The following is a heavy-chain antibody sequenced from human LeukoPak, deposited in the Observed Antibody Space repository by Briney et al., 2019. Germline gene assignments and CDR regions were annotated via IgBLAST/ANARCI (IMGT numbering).Heavy chain of an antibody. D-gene: IGHD6-25*01. V-gene: IGHV3-21*01. CDR2: ISSSGNI. CDR3: AREAGNPARFDY. CDR1: GFTFSSYN. J-gene: IGHJ4*02. Sequence: GGSLRLSCAASGFTFSSYNINWVRQAPGKGLEWVSSISSSGNIYNSDSVKGRFTISRDNAKNSLYLQMNSLRAEDTAVYYCAREAGNPARFDYWGRGALVTVSS.